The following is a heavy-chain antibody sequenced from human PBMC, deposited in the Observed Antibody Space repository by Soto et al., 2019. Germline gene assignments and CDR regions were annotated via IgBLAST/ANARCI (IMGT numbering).Heavy chain of an antibody. D-gene: IGHD6-19*01. Sequence: QVQLVQSGAEEKKPGASVKVSCKATGYTFTAYAMHWVRQAPGQRLEWMGWINAGNGNTKYSQKFQGRVTITRDTSASTAYMELSSLRSEDTAVYYCARAVAVPADFDYWGQGTLVTVSS. CDR3: ARAVAVPADFDY. V-gene: IGHV1-3*05. CDR1: GYTFTAYA. CDR2: INAGNGNT. J-gene: IGHJ4*02.